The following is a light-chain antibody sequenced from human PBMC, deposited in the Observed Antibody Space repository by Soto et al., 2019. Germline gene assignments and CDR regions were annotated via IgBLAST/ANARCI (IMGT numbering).Light chain of an antibody. V-gene: IGKV3-20*01. CDR2: GAS. J-gene: IGKJ1*01. Sequence: ETELTQSPGTLSLSPGERATFSCRASQSVSSSYLAWYQQKPGQAPSLLIYGASRRATGIPDRFSGSGSGTDFTLTISRLEPEDFAVYLCQQFSNSPWTLGQGTKVDIK. CDR3: QQFSNSPWT. CDR1: QSVSSSY.